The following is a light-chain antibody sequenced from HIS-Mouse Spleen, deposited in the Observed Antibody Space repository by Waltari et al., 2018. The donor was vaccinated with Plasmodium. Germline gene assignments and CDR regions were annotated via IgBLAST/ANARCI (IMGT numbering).Light chain of an antibody. J-gene: IGLJ1*01. CDR3: CSYAGSYTYV. CDR2: DVS. Sequence: QSALTQPRSVPGSPGQSFTPSLPGTRSTFGGHNHFPWYQQHPCKAPKLMSYDVSKRPSGVPERFSGSKSGNTASLTISGLQAEDEADYYCCSYAGSYTYVFGTGTKVTVL. V-gene: IGLV2-11*01. CDR1: RSTFGGHNH.